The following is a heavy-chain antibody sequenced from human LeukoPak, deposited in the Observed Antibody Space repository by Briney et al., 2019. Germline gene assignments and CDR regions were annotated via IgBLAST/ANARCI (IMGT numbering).Heavy chain of an antibody. V-gene: IGHV3-30*04. CDR2: TSNDGSNK. Sequence: GGSLRLSCAASGFTFSRYAMHWVRQAPGKGLECVAVTSNDGSNKSYADSVKGRFTISRDNSKNTLYLQMNSLRAEDTAVYYCAREWHTGLIAYWGQGTLVSVSS. J-gene: IGHJ4*02. CDR3: AREWHTGLIAY. D-gene: IGHD3-16*02. CDR1: GFTFSRYA.